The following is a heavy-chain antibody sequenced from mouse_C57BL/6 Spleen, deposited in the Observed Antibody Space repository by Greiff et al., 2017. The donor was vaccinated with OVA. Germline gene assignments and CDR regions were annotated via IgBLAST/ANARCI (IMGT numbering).Heavy chain of an antibody. V-gene: IGHV1-81*01. CDR1: GYTFTSYG. CDR3: ARSGGSFAY. D-gene: IGHD3-2*02. CDR2: IYPRSGNT. Sequence: VQLQQSGAELARPGVSVKLSCKASGYTFTSYGISWVKQRTGQGLEWIGEIYPRSGNTYYNEKFKGKATLTADKSSSTAYMELRSLTSEDSAVYFCARSGGSFAYWGQGTLVTVSA. J-gene: IGHJ3*01.